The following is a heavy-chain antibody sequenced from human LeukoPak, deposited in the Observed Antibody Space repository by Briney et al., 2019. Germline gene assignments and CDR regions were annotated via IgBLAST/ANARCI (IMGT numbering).Heavy chain of an antibody. J-gene: IGHJ4*02. Sequence: ASVKVSCKASGYTFTSYDINWVRQATGPGLEWMGWMNPNSGNTGYAQKVQGRVTITRNTSRSPAYMELSSLRSEDTAVYYCARGLRSYYGSGSYGPFDYWGQGTLVTVSS. CDR3: ARGLRSYYGSGSYGPFDY. CDR2: MNPNSGNT. D-gene: IGHD3-10*01. CDR1: GYTFTSYD. V-gene: IGHV1-8*03.